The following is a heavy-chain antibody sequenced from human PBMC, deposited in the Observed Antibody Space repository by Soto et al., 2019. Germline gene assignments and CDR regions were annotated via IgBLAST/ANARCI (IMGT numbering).Heavy chain of an antibody. D-gene: IGHD3-10*01. CDR2: IIPILGIA. CDR1: GGTFSSYT. CDR3: ARHEGYYGSPAAGLFDY. J-gene: IGHJ4*02. V-gene: IGHV1-69*02. Sequence: GASVKVSCKASGGTFSSYTISWVRQAPGQGLEWMGRIIPILGIANYAQKFQGRVTITADKSTSTAYLQWSSLKASDTAMYYCARHEGYYGSPAAGLFDYWGQGTLVTVSS.